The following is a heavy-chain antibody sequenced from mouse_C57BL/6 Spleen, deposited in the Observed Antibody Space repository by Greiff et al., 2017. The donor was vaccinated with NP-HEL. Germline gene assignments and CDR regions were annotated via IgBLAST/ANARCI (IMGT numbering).Heavy chain of an antibody. Sequence: EVKLQESGPGLVKPSQSLSLTCSVTGYSITSGYYWNWIRQFPGNKLEWMGYISYDGSNNYNPSLKNRISITRDTSKNQFFLKLNSVTTEDTATYYCAREGDYYGSSFFMDYWGQGTSVTVSS. V-gene: IGHV3-6*01. J-gene: IGHJ4*01. D-gene: IGHD1-1*01. CDR2: ISYDGSN. CDR3: AREGDYYGSSFFMDY. CDR1: GYSITSGYY.